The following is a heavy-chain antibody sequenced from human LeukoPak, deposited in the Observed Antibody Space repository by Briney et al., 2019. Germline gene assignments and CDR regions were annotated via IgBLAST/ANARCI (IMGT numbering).Heavy chain of an antibody. Sequence: GGSLRLSCAASGFTVSSNYMSWVRQAPGKGLEWVANIKQDGSEKYYVDSVKGRFTISRDNAKNSLYLQMNSLRAEDTAVYYCARRYFDYWGQGTLVTISS. CDR2: IKQDGSEK. CDR1: GFTVSSNY. J-gene: IGHJ4*02. D-gene: IGHD1-14*01. CDR3: ARRYFDY. V-gene: IGHV3-7*01.